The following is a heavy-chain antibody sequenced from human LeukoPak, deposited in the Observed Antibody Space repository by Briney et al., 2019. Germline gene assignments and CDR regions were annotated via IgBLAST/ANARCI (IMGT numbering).Heavy chain of an antibody. CDR1: GGFITSSNFY. V-gene: IGHV4-39*07. Sequence: SETLSLTCTVSGGFITSSNFYWGWIRQPPGKGLEWIGSTFYTGNTYYQPSLRGRLSISLDTSKNLFSLRLNSVTAADTAVYYCARNYYDSSGYYIDQFYFDSWGQGTLVTVSS. D-gene: IGHD3-22*01. CDR2: TFYTGNT. CDR3: ARNYYDSSGYYIDQFYFDS. J-gene: IGHJ4*02.